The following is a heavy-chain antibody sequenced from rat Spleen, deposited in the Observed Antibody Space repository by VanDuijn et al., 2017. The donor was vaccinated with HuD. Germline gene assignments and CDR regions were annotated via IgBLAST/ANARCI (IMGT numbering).Heavy chain of an antibody. CDR3: ARDYSNYFPYWYFDF. CDR2: ITPGGDNS. CDR1: GFTFSNYY. D-gene: IGHD1-2*01. J-gene: IGHJ1*01. Sequence: EVQLLESGGGLVQPGRSMRLSCAASGFTFSNYYMAWVRQAPTKGLEWVASITPGGDNSYYRDSVKGRFTISRDNAKNTQYLQMDSLRSEDTASYYCARDYSNYFPYWYFDFWGPGPMVTVSS. V-gene: IGHV5-25*01.